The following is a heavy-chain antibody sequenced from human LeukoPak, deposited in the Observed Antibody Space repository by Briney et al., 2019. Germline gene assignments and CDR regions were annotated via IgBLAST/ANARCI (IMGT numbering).Heavy chain of an antibody. D-gene: IGHD6-13*01. Sequence: PSETLSLTCAVYGGSFSGYYWSWIRQPPGKGLEWIGEINHSGSTNYNPSLKSRVTISVDTSKNQFSLKLSSVTAADTAVYYCARDLLTPGIAAAGTLGRGGYYYGMDVWGQGTTVTVSS. CDR2: INHSGST. CDR3: ARDLLTPGIAAAGTLGRGGYYYGMDV. J-gene: IGHJ6*02. V-gene: IGHV4-34*01. CDR1: GGSFSGYY.